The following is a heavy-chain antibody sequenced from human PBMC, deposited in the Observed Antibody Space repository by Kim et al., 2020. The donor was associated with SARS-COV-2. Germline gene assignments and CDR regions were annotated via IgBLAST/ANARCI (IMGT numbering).Heavy chain of an antibody. CDR3: TREGSGWYWYYYYGMDV. Sequence: VKGRFTISRDDSKSIAYLQMNSLKTEDTAVYYCTREGSGWYWYYYYGMDVWGQGTTVTVSS. J-gene: IGHJ6*02. V-gene: IGHV3-49*02. D-gene: IGHD6-19*01.